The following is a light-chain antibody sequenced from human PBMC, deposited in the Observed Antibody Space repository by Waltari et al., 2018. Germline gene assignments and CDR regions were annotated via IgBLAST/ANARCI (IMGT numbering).Light chain of an antibody. V-gene: IGLV2-14*03. CDR3: SSYTTSSTVYV. Sequence: QSALTQPASVSGSPGQSITISCTGTSSDVGTYDYVSWYQQHPGKAPKLMIYDVTNRPSGIANRFSGSKSGNTASLTISGLQAEDEAEYYCSSYTTSSTVYVFGTGTKVTVL. J-gene: IGLJ1*01. CDR2: DVT. CDR1: SSDVGTYDY.